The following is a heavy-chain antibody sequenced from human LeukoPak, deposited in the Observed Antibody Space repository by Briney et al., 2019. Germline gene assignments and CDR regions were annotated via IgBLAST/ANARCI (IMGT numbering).Heavy chain of an antibody. Sequence: GGSLRLFCTVSGLIFYDHAMHWVRQAPGEGLEWIAGLTWNSVGVGYAASVRGRFTISRDNAKNSLLLQMKSVRSEDTALYYCSRGGVFAGSGNQYYFDSWGQGTLVTVS. J-gene: IGHJ4*02. D-gene: IGHD3-10*01. CDR1: GLIFYDHA. V-gene: IGHV3-9*01. CDR2: LTWNSVGV. CDR3: SRGGVFAGSGNQYYFDS.